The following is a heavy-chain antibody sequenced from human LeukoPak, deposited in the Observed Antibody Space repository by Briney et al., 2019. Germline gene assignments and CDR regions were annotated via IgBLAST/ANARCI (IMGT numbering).Heavy chain of an antibody. V-gene: IGHV4-59*08. Sequence: PSETLSLTCSVSGGSISSLYWSWIRQPPGEGLEGIGYIYYTGSTNYNPSLKSRVTMFVDMSKNQFSLRLNSVTAADTAVYYCARHRAYSSSSPFDYWGQGTLVTVSS. CDR2: IYYTGST. CDR3: ARHRAYSSSSPFDY. J-gene: IGHJ4*02. D-gene: IGHD6-6*01. CDR1: GGSISSLY.